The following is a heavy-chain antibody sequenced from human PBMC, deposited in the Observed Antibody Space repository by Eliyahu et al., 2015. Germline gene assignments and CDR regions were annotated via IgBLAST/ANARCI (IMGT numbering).Heavy chain of an antibody. V-gene: IGHV4-59*01. Sequence: QVQLQESGPGLVKPSETLSLTCXVSGGSISSXYXSWXRQPPGXXLEWIGYIYYSGSTNYNPSLKSRVTISVDTSKNQFSLKLSSVTAADTAVYYCARGRGRYFDWSNYGVYYYYMDVWGKGTTVTVSS. CDR1: GGSISSXY. J-gene: IGHJ6*03. CDR2: IYYSGST. CDR3: ARGRGRYFDWSNYGVYYYYMDV. D-gene: IGHD3-9*01.